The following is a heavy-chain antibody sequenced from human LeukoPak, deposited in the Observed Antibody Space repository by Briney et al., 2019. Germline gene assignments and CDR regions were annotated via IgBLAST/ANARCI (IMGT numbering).Heavy chain of an antibody. CDR2: IYSGGST. V-gene: IGHV3-66*01. Sequence: GSLRLSCAASGFTVSSNYMSWVRQAPGKGLEWVSVIYSGGSTYYADSVKGRFTISRDNSKNTLYLQMNSLRAEDTAVYYCARGGSGWSDAGTFDIWGQGTMVTVSS. CDR1: GFTVSSNY. J-gene: IGHJ3*02. D-gene: IGHD6-13*01. CDR3: ARGGSGWSDAGTFDI.